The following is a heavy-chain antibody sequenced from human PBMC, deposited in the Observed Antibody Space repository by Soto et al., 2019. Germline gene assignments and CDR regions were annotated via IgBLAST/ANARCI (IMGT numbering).Heavy chain of an antibody. CDR1: GASVSHGY. CDR3: ASSYYDSTGFAVDP. V-gene: IGHV4-59*02. D-gene: IGHD3-22*01. Sequence: QMQLHASGPGLVKPSETLSLTCNVSGASVSHGYWSWIRQPPGKGLEWIGFMYFGGSFNYNPSLTSRATISVETSKNQFSMKLTSVTASDTAVYYCASSYYDSTGFAVDPWGQGTLVTVSS. J-gene: IGHJ5*02. CDR2: MYFGGSF.